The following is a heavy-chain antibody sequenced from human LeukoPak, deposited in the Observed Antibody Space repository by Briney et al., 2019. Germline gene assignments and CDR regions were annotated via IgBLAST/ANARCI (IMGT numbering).Heavy chain of an antibody. CDR2: ISSSGSTI. CDR1: GFTFSSYE. J-gene: IGHJ5*02. V-gene: IGHV3-48*03. Sequence: GGSLRLSCAASGFTFSSYEMNWVRQAPGKGLEWVSYISSSGSTIYYADSVKGRFTISRDNAKNSLYLQMNSLRAEDTAVYYCARGSSGYDYAWFDPWGQGTLVTVSP. CDR3: ARGSSGYDYAWFDP. D-gene: IGHD5-12*01.